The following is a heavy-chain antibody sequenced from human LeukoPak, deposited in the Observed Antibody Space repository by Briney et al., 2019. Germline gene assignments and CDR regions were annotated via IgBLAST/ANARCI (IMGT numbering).Heavy chain of an antibody. CDR1: GYTFTSYD. CDR3: ARAESSSRYYYYGMDA. J-gene: IGHJ6*02. D-gene: IGHD6-6*01. Sequence: ASVKVSCKASGYTFTSYDINWVRQATGQGLEWMGWMNPNSGNTGYAQKFQGRVTITRNTSISTAYMELSSLRSEDTAVYYCARAESSSRYYYYGMDAWGQGTTVTVSS. CDR2: MNPNSGNT. V-gene: IGHV1-8*01.